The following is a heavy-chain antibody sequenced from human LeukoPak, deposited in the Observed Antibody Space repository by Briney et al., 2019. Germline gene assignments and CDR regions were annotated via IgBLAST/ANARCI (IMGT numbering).Heavy chain of an antibody. CDR1: GGSFCGYY. J-gene: IGHJ4*02. V-gene: IGHV4-34*01. CDR2: INDSGST. CDR3: ARGPGACSGGSCYPLFDY. D-gene: IGHD2-15*01. Sequence: SETLSLTCAVYGGSFCGYYWIWIRQPPGEGLEWFVEINDSGSTNYNPSLKIRVTISVYTSKNQFSLKLSSVTAADTAVYYCARGPGACSGGSCYPLFDYWGQGTLVTVSS.